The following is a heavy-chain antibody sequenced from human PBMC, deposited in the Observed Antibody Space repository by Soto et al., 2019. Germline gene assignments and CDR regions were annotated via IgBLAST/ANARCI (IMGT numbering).Heavy chain of an antibody. J-gene: IGHJ4*02. CDR2: IVGDASSI. CDR1: GFTFRSYA. Sequence: GGSLRLSCAAYGFTFRSYAMNWFRQAPGKGLEWVAVIVGDASSIDYADSVKGRFTISRDNSKNIMYLQMTSLKVEDTATYFCAKDLRPDGRYDLDYWGQGTQVTVSS. CDR3: AKDLRPDGRYDLDY. V-gene: IGHV3-23*03. D-gene: IGHD2-15*01.